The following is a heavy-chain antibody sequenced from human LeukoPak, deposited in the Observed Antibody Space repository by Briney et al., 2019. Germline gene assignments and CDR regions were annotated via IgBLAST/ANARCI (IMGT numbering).Heavy chain of an antibody. V-gene: IGHV1-18*01. Sequence: ASVKVSCKASGYTFTSYGISWVRQAPGQGLEWMGWISAYNGNTNYAQKLQGRVTMTTDTSTSTAYMELSSLRSEDTAVYYYARATTPYSSSSEADYWGQGTLVTVSS. CDR2: ISAYNGNT. D-gene: IGHD6-6*01. CDR3: ARATTPYSSSSEADY. CDR1: GYTFTSYG. J-gene: IGHJ4*02.